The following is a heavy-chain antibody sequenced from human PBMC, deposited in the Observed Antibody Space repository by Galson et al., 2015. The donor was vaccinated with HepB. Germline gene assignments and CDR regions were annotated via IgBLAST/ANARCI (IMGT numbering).Heavy chain of an antibody. V-gene: IGHV6-1*01. CDR2: TYYRSKWYN. D-gene: IGHD6-19*01. CDR3: ARADGPDSSGWFKNPFDY. CDR1: GDSVSSNSAA. J-gene: IGHJ4*02. Sequence: AISGDSVSSNSAAWNWIRQSPSRGLEWLGRTYYRSKWYNDYAVSVKSRITINPDTSKNQFSLQLNSVTPEDTAVYYCARADGPDSSGWFKNPFDYWGQGTLSPSPQ.